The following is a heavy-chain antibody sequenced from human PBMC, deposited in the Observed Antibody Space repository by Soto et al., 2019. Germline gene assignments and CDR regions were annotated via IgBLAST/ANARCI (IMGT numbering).Heavy chain of an antibody. CDR3: ARDGSYYYGSGVFY. Sequence: QVLLVESGGGVVQPGRSLRLSCVASGLTFSNSGMHWVRQAPGKGLEWVAVIWYDGKNKNYADSVKGRFTISRDNSKNTLYLQMNSLRAEDTAVYYCARDGSYYYGSGVFYWGQGTLVTVSS. CDR2: IWYDGKNK. J-gene: IGHJ4*02. V-gene: IGHV3-33*01. CDR1: GLTFSNSG. D-gene: IGHD3-10*01.